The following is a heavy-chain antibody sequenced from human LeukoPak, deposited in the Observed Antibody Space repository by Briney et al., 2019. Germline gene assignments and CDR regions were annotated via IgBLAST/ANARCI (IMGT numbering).Heavy chain of an antibody. V-gene: IGHV4-59*01. CDR3: ARVLGSGYSDY. D-gene: IGHD2-15*01. CDR2: IQYSGSA. CDR1: GGSISSYF. Sequence: PSETLSLTCTVSGGSISSYFWSWIRQPPGKGLEWIGYIQYSGSANYNPSLKSRVTISVDTSENQFSLKLSSVTAADTAVYYCARVLGSGYSDYWGQGTLVTVSS. J-gene: IGHJ4*02.